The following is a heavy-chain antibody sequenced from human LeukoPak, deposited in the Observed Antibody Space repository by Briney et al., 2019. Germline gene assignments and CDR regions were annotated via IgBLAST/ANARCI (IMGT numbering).Heavy chain of an antibody. Sequence: SQTLSLTCTVSRGSISNADYYWSWIRQHPGKGLEWIGYIYYSGSTYYNPSLKSRVTISVDTSKNQFSLKLSSVTAADTAVYYCASSYYYMFDYWGQGTPVTVSS. CDR1: RGSISNADYY. J-gene: IGHJ4*02. CDR3: ASSYYYMFDY. D-gene: IGHD3-10*01. V-gene: IGHV4-31*03. CDR2: IYYSGST.